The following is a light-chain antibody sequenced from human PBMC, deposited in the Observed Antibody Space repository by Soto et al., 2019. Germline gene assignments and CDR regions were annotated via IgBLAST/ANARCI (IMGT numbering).Light chain of an antibody. CDR3: SSYTSSSTLV. J-gene: IGLJ1*01. V-gene: IGLV2-14*01. Sequence: QSVLTQPASVSGFPGQSITISCTRTSSDVGGYNYVSWYQQHPGKAPKLMIYDVSNRPSGVSNRFSGSKSGNTASLTISGLQAEDEADYYCSSYTSSSTLVFGTGTKVTVL. CDR1: SSDVGGYNY. CDR2: DVS.